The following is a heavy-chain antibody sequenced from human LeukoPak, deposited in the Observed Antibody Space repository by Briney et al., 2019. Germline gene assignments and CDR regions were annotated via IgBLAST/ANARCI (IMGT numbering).Heavy chain of an antibody. CDR1: GFTFRTYG. CDR2: IYSGGST. V-gene: IGHV3-53*01. CDR3: ARASGIAAAGTVDY. Sequence: QPGGSLRLSCTASGFTFRTYGMSWVRQAPGKGLEWVSVIYSGGSTYYADSVKGRFTISRDNSKNTLYLQMNSLRAEDTAVYYCARASGIAAAGTVDYWGQGTLVTVSS. D-gene: IGHD6-13*01. J-gene: IGHJ4*02.